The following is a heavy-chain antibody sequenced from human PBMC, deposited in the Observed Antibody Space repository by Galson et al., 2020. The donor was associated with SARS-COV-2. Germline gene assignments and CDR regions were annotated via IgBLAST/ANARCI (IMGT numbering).Heavy chain of an antibody. Sequence: GGSLRLSCAASGFTFDDYAMHWVRQAPGKGLEWVSGISWNSGSIGYADSVKGRFTISRDNAKNSLYLQMNSLRAEDTALYYCAKGPKKYSGSYAKLDYWGQGTLVTVSS. D-gene: IGHD1-26*01. J-gene: IGHJ4*02. CDR3: AKGPKKYSGSYAKLDY. V-gene: IGHV3-9*01. CDR1: GFTFDDYA. CDR2: ISWNSGSI.